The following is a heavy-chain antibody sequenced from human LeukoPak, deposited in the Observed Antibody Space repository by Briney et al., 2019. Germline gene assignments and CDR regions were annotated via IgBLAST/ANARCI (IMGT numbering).Heavy chain of an antibody. J-gene: IGHJ3*02. Sequence: GGSLRLSCAASGFTFSSYGMNWVRQARGKGLEWVSTISGSGGDTYYADSVKGRFTISRDNSKNTLYLQMNSLRAEDTAVYYCARENTMGRGSPRGFDIWGQGTMVTVSS. V-gene: IGHV3-23*01. CDR3: ARENTMGRGSPRGFDI. D-gene: IGHD3-10*01. CDR2: ISGSGGDT. CDR1: GFTFSSYG.